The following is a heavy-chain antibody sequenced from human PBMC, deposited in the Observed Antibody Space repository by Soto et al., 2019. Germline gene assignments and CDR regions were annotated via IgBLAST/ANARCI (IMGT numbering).Heavy chain of an antibody. CDR2: TYYRSKWYN. V-gene: IGHV6-1*01. CDR3: VREVAPRGFDP. D-gene: IGHD2-21*01. CDR1: GDSVASKSAS. Sequence: SQTLSLTCAISGDSVASKSASRNWIRQSPSRGLEWLGRTYYRSKWYNDYAISVKSRITINPDTSKNQFSLQLNSVAPEDTAVYYCVREVAPRGFDPWGQGTPVTVSS. J-gene: IGHJ5*02.